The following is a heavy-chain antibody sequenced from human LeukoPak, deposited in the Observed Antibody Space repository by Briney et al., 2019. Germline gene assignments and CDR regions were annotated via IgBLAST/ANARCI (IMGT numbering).Heavy chain of an antibody. V-gene: IGHV4-34*01. CDR3: ALAGYSYGKDY. J-gene: IGHJ4*02. Sequence: SETLSLTCAVYGGSFSGYYWSWIRQPPGKGLEWIGEINHSGSTNYNPSLKSRVTISVDTSKNQFSLKLSSVTATDTAVYYCALAGYSYGKDYWGQGTLVTVSS. D-gene: IGHD5-18*01. CDR2: INHSGST. CDR1: GGSFSGYY.